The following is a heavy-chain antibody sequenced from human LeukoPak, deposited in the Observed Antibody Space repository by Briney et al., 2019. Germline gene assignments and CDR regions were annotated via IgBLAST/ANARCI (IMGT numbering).Heavy chain of an antibody. V-gene: IGHV1-18*01. D-gene: IGHD3-10*01. CDR3: ARGPRGLWFGELPLDY. J-gene: IGHJ4*02. CDR1: AYTFSSYG. CDR2: ISAYNGNI. Sequence: ASVKVSCKASAYTFSSYGISWVRQAPGQGLEWMGWISAYNGNINYAQKLQGRVTMTTDTSTSTAYMELRSLRSDDTAVYYCARGPRGLWFGELPLDYWGQGTLVTVSS.